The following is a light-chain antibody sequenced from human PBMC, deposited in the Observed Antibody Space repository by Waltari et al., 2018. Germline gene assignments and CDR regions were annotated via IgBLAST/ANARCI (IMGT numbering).Light chain of an antibody. V-gene: IGKV3-20*01. CDR1: QSVSNNY. Sequence: EIVLPQSPGPLSLSPGERATLSCRASQSVSNNYLAWYQQKPGQAPRLLMYGASTRATGIPDRFSGSGSGTDFTLAITRLESEDFAVYYCQQYDSSPITFGGGTKVEIK. J-gene: IGKJ4*01. CDR3: QQYDSSPIT. CDR2: GAS.